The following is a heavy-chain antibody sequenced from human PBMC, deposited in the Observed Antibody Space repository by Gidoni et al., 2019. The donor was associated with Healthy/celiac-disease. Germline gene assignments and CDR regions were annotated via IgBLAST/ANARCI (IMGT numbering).Heavy chain of an antibody. V-gene: IGHV1-18*01. J-gene: IGHJ6*02. D-gene: IGHD3-9*01. CDR3: ARGLYYILTGLYCYGMDV. CDR2: ISAYNGNT. CDR1: GYTFTSYG. Sequence: QVQLVQSGAEVKKPGAAVKVSCKASGYTFTSYGISWVRQAPGQGLEWTGWISAYNGNTIYAQKLQGRVTMTTDTSTSTAYMALRRLRSDDTGVYCWARGLYYILTGLYCYGMDVWGQGTTVTVSS.